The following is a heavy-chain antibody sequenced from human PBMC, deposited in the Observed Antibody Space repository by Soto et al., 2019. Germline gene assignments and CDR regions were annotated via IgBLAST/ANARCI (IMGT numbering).Heavy chain of an antibody. CDR1: GFNFSNYW. V-gene: IGHV3-7*05. CDR3: ARQTLYYYDTSGYYPYFDY. J-gene: IGHJ4*02. Sequence: PGGSLRLSCAAAGFNFSNYWMNWVRQAPGKGLEWVANIKQDGSEKYYVDSVKGRLTTSRDNAKNSLYLQMNSLRAEDTAVYYCARQTLYYYDTSGYYPYFDYWGQGTLVTVSS. CDR2: IKQDGSEK. D-gene: IGHD3-22*01.